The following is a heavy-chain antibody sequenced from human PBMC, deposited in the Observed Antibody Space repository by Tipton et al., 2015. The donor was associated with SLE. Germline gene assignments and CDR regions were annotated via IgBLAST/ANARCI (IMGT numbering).Heavy chain of an antibody. CDR3: ARDTCSGGSCYCFDY. CDR1: GGSISSGDYY. D-gene: IGHD2-15*01. J-gene: IGHJ4*02. CDR2: IYYSGST. Sequence: TLSLTCTVSGGSISSGDYYWSWIRQPPGKGLEWIGYIYYSGSTYYNPSLKSRVTISVDTSKNQFSLKLSSVTAADTAVYYCARDTCSGGSCYCFDYWGQGTLVTVSS. V-gene: IGHV4-61*08.